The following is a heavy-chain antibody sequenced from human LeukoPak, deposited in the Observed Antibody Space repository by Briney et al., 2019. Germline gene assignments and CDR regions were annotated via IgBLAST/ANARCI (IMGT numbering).Heavy chain of an antibody. V-gene: IGHV3-9*01. Sequence: GGSLRLSCAASGFKFDDYAMHWVRQAPGKGLEWVAGIGWNSNTVGYADSVRGRFTIRRDNAKNSLFLQMNSLRPEDTAMYYCTKSKDYGDYWFDPWGQGTRVTASS. CDR2: IGWNSNTV. CDR3: TKSKDYGDYWFDP. D-gene: IGHD4-17*01. J-gene: IGHJ5*02. CDR1: GFKFDDYA.